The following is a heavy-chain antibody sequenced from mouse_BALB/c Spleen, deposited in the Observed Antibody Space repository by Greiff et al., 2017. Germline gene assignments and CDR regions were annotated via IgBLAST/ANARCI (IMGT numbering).Heavy chain of an antibody. J-gene: IGHJ4*01. Sequence: VQLQQSGPELMKPGASVKISCKASGYSFTSYYMHWVKQSHGKSLEWIGYIDPFNGGTSYNQKFKGKATLTVDKSSSTAYMHLSSLTSEDSAVYYCARSGDGNYAMDYWGQGTSVTVSS. CDR3: ARSGDGNYAMDY. D-gene: IGHD1-1*01. CDR2: IDPFNGGT. CDR1: GYSFTSYY. V-gene: IGHV1S135*01.